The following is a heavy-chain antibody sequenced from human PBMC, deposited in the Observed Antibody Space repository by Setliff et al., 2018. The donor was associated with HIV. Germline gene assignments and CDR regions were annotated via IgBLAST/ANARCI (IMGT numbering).Heavy chain of an antibody. CDR3: ARDDVGYNYAEAFDV. J-gene: IGHJ3*01. CDR2: IGTYNGRT. CDR1: GYMFIAYG. D-gene: IGHD3-16*01. Sequence: ASVKVSCKTSGYMFIAYGMSWVGRAPGQGLEWMGWIGTYNGRTEYAQEFQGRVSLTIDTSSSTAYMELRSLRSDDTAVYYCARDDVGYNYAEAFDVWGQGTMVTVSS. V-gene: IGHV1-18*01.